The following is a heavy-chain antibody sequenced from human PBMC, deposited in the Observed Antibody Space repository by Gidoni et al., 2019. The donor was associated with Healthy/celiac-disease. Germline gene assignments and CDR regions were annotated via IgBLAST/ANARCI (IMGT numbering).Heavy chain of an antibody. D-gene: IGHD3-3*01. CDR3: ARAGVRRGWFDP. CDR1: GGSFSGYY. J-gene: IGHJ5*02. Sequence: QVQLQQWGAGLLNPSETLSLTCAFHGGSFSGYYWSWIRQPPGKGLEWIGEINHSGRTNYNPSLKSRVTISVDTSKNQFSLKLSSVTAADTAVYYCARAGVRRGWFDPWGQGTMVTVSS. V-gene: IGHV4-34*01. CDR2: INHSGRT.